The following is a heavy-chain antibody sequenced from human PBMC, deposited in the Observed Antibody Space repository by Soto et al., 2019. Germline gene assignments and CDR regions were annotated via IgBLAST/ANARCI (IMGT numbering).Heavy chain of an antibody. D-gene: IGHD6-19*01. CDR3: ARVGQWRVAYAFDI. CDR1: GGSVSSGSYY. J-gene: IGHJ3*02. Sequence: PSETLSLTCTVSGGSVSSGSYYWSWIRQPPGKGLEWIGYIYYSGSTNYNPSLKSRVTISVDTSKNQFSLKLSSVTAADTAVYYCARVGQWRVAYAFDIWGQGTMVTVSS. CDR2: IYYSGST. V-gene: IGHV4-61*01.